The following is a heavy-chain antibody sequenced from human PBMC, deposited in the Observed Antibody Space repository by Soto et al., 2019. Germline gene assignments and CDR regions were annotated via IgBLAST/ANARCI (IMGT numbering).Heavy chain of an antibody. CDR2: IIAVFGTT. CDR1: GGTFSGYA. D-gene: IGHD6-19*01. Sequence: QVQLVQSGAEVKKPGSSVKVSCKASGGTFSGYAISWVRQAPGQGLEWLGGIIAVFGTTNYAQKFQDRVTITLDESTSTAYMELSSLRSEDTAVYYCATDGMAVADTPGWTWYFDLWGRGTLVTASS. J-gene: IGHJ2*01. CDR3: ATDGMAVADTPGWTWYFDL. V-gene: IGHV1-69*01.